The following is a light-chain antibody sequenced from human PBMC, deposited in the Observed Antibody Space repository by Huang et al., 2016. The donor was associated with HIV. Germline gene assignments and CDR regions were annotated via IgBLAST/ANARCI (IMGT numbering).Light chain of an antibody. J-gene: IGKJ2*01. CDR1: QSVGRY. CDR3: QQRNNWPPYT. CDR2: NAS. V-gene: IGKV3-11*01. Sequence: EIVLTQSPATLSLSQGDRATLSCRASQSVGRYLAWYQQKPGQAPRLLIYNASNRATGVPGRFSGSGSGTDCTLTISSLEPEDFAVYYCQQRNNWPPYTFGQGTKLEIK.